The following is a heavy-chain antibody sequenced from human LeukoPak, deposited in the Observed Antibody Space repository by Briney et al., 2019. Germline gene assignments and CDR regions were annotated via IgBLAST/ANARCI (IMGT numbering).Heavy chain of an antibody. CDR1: GFTFSNYW. V-gene: IGHV3-7*04. J-gene: IGHJ5*02. D-gene: IGHD3-16*01. CDR3: ARGGLRYFAL. Sequence: GGSLRLSCAASGFTFSNYWMSRGRKAPGKGLEWVANIKEDGSEKYYVDSVKGRFTISRDNGKNSLYLQMNSLRVEDTAVYYCARGGLRYFALWGQGALVTVSS. CDR2: IKEDGSEK.